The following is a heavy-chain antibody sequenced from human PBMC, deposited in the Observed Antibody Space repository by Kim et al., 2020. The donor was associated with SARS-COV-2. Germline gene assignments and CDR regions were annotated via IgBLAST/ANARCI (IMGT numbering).Heavy chain of an antibody. J-gene: IGHJ6*02. D-gene: IGHD3-10*01. CDR1: GYSISSGYY. CDR2: IYHSGST. V-gene: IGHV4-38-2*02. Sequence: SETLSLTCTVSGYSISSGYYWGWIRQPPGKGLEWIGSIYHSGSTYYNPSLKSRVTISVDTSKNQFSLKLSSVTAADTAVYYCARTDYGSGHYYYYYGMDVWGQGTTVTVSS. CDR3: ARTDYGSGHYYYYYGMDV.